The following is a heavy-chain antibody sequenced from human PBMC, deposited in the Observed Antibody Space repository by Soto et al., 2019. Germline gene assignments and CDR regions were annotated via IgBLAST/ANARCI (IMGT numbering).Heavy chain of an antibody. D-gene: IGHD4-4*01. CDR2: IYYSGST. Sequence: PSETLSLTCTVSGGCISSSSYFWGWIRQPPGKGLEWIGSIYYSGSTYYNPSLKSRVTVSVDTSKNQFSLKLNSVTAADTAEYYCARDRSNFWFDPWGQGTLVT. CDR3: ARDRSNFWFDP. J-gene: IGHJ5*02. CDR1: GGCISSSSYF. V-gene: IGHV4-39*02.